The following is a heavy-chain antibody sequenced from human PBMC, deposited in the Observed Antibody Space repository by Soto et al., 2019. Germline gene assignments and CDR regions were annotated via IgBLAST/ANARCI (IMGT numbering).Heavy chain of an antibody. J-gene: IGHJ4*02. CDR2: MNPNSGNT. Sequence: VASVKVSCKASGYTFTSYDINWVRQATGQGLEWMGWMNPNSGNTGYAQKFQDRVTMTRNTSISTAYMELSSLRSEDTAVYYCARIHTTYYDFWSGYPDYWGQGTLVTVSS. CDR1: GYTFTSYD. V-gene: IGHV1-8*01. CDR3: ARIHTTYYDFWSGYPDY. D-gene: IGHD3-3*01.